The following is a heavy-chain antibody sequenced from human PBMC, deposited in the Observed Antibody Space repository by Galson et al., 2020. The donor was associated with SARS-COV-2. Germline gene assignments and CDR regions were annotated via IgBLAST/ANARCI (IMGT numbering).Heavy chain of an antibody. Sequence: ETSETRSLTCTVSRGPILSDYWNWVRQSPGKGLEWIGSIYHSGTTDYNPSLRSRVPLSLDPSTSRFSLNLVSVTAADTAMSYCAKLAGGRRTTEDYCGQATLVTDSS. J-gene: IGHJ4*02. CDR2: IYHSGTT. CDR1: RGPILSDY. D-gene: IGHD4-17*01. CDR3: AKLAGGRRTTEDY. V-gene: IGHV4-59*12.